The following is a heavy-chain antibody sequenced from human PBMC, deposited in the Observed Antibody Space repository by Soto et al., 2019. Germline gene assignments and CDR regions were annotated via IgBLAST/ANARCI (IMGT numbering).Heavy chain of an antibody. Sequence: WGSLRLSCAASGFTFSSYAMNWVRQAPGRGLEWVSAISGSGSSTYYVDSVKGRLTISRDNSKTTLYLQMSGLRAEDTAIYYCARAYSGSHPLDYWGQGTLVTVSS. CDR1: GFTFSSYA. CDR2: ISGSGSST. D-gene: IGHD6-25*01. V-gene: IGHV3-23*01. CDR3: ARAYSGSHPLDY. J-gene: IGHJ4*02.